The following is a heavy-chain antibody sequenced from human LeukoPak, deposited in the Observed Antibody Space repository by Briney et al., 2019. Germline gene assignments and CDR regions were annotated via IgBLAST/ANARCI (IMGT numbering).Heavy chain of an antibody. V-gene: IGHV3-74*01. J-gene: IGHJ4*02. D-gene: IGHD5-24*01. CDR3: ARDFHGFSDGYNCDY. Sequence: GSLRLSCAASGFTFSSCWMHWVRQAPGKGLVWVARINSDGRSTTYADSVKGRFTISRDNAKNTLDLQMNSLRAEDTAVYYCARDFHGFSDGYNCDYWGQGTLVTVYS. CDR2: INSDGRST. CDR1: GFTFSSCW.